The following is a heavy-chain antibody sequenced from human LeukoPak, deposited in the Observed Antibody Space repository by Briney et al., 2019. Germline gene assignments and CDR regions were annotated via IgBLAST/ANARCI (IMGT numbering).Heavy chain of an antibody. CDR3: ARDESTSSSSSSPDY. D-gene: IGHD6-6*01. CDR2: ISAYNGNT. J-gene: IGHJ4*02. V-gene: IGHV1-18*01. Sequence: ASVKVSFKASGYTFTSYGISCVRQAPGQGLEWMGWISAYNGNTNYAQKLQGRVTMTTDTSTSTAYMELRSLRSDDTAVYYSARDESTSSSSSSPDYWGQGTLVTVSS. CDR1: GYTFTSYG.